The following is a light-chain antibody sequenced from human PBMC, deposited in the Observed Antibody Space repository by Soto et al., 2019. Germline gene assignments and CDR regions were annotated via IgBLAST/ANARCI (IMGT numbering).Light chain of an antibody. CDR3: SSYEPSSSFAYV. J-gene: IGLJ1*01. Sequence: QSSLTHPASXSRSPGQSITISFTGTISYVWSYNLVSCYKQFPDKAPKLIIYDGSERPSGVSDRFSGYKSGNTASLTISGLRAEDEAEYHCSSYEPSSSFAYVFATGTKVTVL. CDR1: ISYVWSYNL. CDR2: DGS. V-gene: IGLV2-23*03.